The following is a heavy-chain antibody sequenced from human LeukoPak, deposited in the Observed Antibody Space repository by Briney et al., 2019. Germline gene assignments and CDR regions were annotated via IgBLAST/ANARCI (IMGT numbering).Heavy chain of an antibody. D-gene: IGHD1-26*01. CDR1: GGTFSSYA. J-gene: IGHJ4*02. V-gene: IGHV1-69*04. Sequence: GASVKVSCKPSGGTFSSYAINWVRQAPGQGLEWMGRIIPLLGTANYAQNFQGRVTITADKSTTAAYMEVSSQRSEDTALYYCATTLVGAAHGPDSWGQGTLVTVSS. CDR3: ATTLVGAAHGPDS. CDR2: IIPLLGTA.